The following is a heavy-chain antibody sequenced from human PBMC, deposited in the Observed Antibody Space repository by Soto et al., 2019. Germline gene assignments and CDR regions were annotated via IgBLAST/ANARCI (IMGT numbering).Heavy chain of an antibody. CDR1: GYTFTSFW. D-gene: IGHD2-2*01. J-gene: IGHJ5*02. Sequence: LKISCKGFGYTFTSFWISWVRQMPGKGLEWMGRIDPSDSYTNYSPSFQGHVSISADKSISTAYLQWSSLKASDTAIYYCARLYCTSATCDSWFDPWGQGTLVTVSS. CDR3: ARLYCTSATCDSWFDP. CDR2: IDPSDSYT. V-gene: IGHV5-10-1*01.